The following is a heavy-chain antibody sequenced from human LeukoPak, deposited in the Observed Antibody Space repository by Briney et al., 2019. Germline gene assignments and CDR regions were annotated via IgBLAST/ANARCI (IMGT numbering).Heavy chain of an antibody. J-gene: IGHJ4*02. V-gene: IGHV3-21*01. CDR2: ISSSSSYI. CDR1: GFTFSSYS. CDR3: ARDLPATASYTFDY. Sequence: GGLRLSCAASGFTFSSYSMNWVRQASGKGLEWVSSISSSSSYIYYADSVKGRFTISRDNAKNSLYLQMNSLRAEDTAVYYCARDLPATASYTFDYWGQGTLVTVSS. D-gene: IGHD2-21*02.